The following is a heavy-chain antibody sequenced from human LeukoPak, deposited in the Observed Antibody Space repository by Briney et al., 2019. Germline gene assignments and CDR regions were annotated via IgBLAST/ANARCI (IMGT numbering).Heavy chain of an antibody. J-gene: IGHJ4*02. Sequence: GASVKVSCKASGFTFTGYYMHWVRQAPGQGLEWMGWINGNSGGTNYAQKFQGRVTMTRDTSINTAYMELSRLTSDDTAMYYCSREFQRSPDYWGQGTLVTVSS. CDR1: GFTFTGYY. D-gene: IGHD6-25*01. CDR2: INGNSGGT. V-gene: IGHV1-2*02. CDR3: SREFQRSPDY.